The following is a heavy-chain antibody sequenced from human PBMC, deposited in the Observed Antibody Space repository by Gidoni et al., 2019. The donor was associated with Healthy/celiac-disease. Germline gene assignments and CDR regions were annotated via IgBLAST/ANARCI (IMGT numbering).Heavy chain of an antibody. D-gene: IGHD2-2*01. CDR2: INHSGST. V-gene: IGHV4-34*01. Sequence: QVQLQQWGAGLLKPSETLSLTCAVYGGSFRGYYWSWIRQLPRKGLEWIGEINHSGSTNYNPSLKSRVTISVDTSKNQFSLKLSSVTAADTAVYYCARGRYCSSTSCYYNWFDPWGQGTLVTVSS. J-gene: IGHJ5*02. CDR1: GGSFRGYY. CDR3: ARGRYCSSTSCYYNWFDP.